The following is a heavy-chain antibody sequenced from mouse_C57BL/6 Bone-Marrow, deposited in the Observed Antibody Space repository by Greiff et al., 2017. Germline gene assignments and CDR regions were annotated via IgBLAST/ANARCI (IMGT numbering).Heavy chain of an antibody. J-gene: IGHJ3*01. CDR3: ARATYYGRPGWFAY. V-gene: IGHV1-81*01. Sequence: QVQLQQSGAELARPGASVKLSCKASGYTFTSYGIRWVKQRPGQGLEWIGEIYPSSGNTYYHEKFKGKATLTADKASSTAYMELHSLTSGDSAVYFGARATYYGRPGWFAYWGKGTLVTVSA. CDR2: IYPSSGNT. D-gene: IGHD1-1*01. CDR1: GYTFTSYG.